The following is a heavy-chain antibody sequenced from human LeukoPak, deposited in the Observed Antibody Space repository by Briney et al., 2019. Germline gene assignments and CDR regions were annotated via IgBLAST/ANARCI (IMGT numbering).Heavy chain of an antibody. Sequence: GGSLRLSCAASGFTFSSYWMSWVRQAPGKGLEWVVNIKQDGSEKYYVDSVKGRFTISRDNSKNTLYLQMNSLRAEDTAVYYCAKDGTHYYDSSGYSFDYWGQGTLVTVSS. J-gene: IGHJ4*02. CDR3: AKDGTHYYDSSGYSFDY. CDR1: GFTFSSYW. CDR2: IKQDGSEK. D-gene: IGHD3-22*01. V-gene: IGHV3-7*01.